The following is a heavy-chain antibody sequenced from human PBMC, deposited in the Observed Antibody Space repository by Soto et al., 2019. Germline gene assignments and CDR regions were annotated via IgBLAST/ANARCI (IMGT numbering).Heavy chain of an antibody. Sequence: GSLRLSCAASGFTFSSYAMSWVRQAPGKGLEWVSAISGSGGSTYYADSVKGRFTISRDNSKNTLYLQMNSLRAEDTAVYYCANAYYYDSSGYYYEPYYYGMDVWGQGTTVTVSS. D-gene: IGHD3-22*01. J-gene: IGHJ6*02. CDR1: GFTFSSYA. CDR2: ISGSGGST. V-gene: IGHV3-23*01. CDR3: ANAYYYDSSGYYYEPYYYGMDV.